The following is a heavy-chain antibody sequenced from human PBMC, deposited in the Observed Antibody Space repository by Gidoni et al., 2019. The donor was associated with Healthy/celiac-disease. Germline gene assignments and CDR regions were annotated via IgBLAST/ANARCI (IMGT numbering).Heavy chain of an antibody. J-gene: IGHJ3*02. D-gene: IGHD2-2*01. CDR3: ARERGSIVVVPAAASTDAFDI. V-gene: IGHV4-4*02. CDR1: GGCISSRHC. Sequence: QVQLQEPGPGLVKPSGTVSLTCAVSGGCISSRHCVRWVRQPPGKGQEWIGEMYHSGSTNYNPSLKSRVTISVDKSKNQFSLKLSSVTAADTAVYYCARERGSIVVVPAAASTDAFDIWGQGTMVTVSS. CDR2: MYHSGST.